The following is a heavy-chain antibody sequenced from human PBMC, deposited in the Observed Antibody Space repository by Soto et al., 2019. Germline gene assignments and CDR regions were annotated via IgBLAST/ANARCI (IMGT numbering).Heavy chain of an antibody. CDR2: IWYDGSNK. Sequence: PGGSLRLSCAASGFTFSSYGMHWVRQAPGKGLEWVAVIWYDGSNKYYADSVKGRFTISRDNSKNTLYLQMNSLRAEDTAVYYCARDKNFGVVIGAMDVWGKGTTVTVSS. J-gene: IGHJ6*03. CDR1: GFTFSSYG. D-gene: IGHD3-3*01. V-gene: IGHV3-33*01. CDR3: ARDKNFGVVIGAMDV.